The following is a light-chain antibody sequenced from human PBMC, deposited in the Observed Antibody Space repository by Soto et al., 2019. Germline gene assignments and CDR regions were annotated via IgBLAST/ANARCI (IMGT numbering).Light chain of an antibody. CDR1: QSVSSY. V-gene: IGKV3-11*01. J-gene: IGKJ2*03. Sequence: EIVLTQSPATLSLSPGERATLSCRASQSVSSYLAWYQQKPAPAPRLLIYDSSNRATGIPARFSGSGSGTDFTLTISSLEAEDFAVYYCQQRSNWPEYSFGQGTKLEIK. CDR2: DSS. CDR3: QQRSNWPEYS.